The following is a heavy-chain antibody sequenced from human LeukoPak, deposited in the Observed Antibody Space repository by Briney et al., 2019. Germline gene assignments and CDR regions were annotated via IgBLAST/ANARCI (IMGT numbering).Heavy chain of an antibody. CDR1: GGSISSSSYY. CDR2: IYYSGST. V-gene: IGHV4-39*01. Sequence: PSETLSLTCTVSGGSISSSSYYWGWIRQPPGKGLEWIGSIYYSGSTYYNPSLKSRVTISVDTSKNQFSLKLSSVTAADTAVYYCARTVGAICDYWGQGTLVTVSS. D-gene: IGHD1-26*01. J-gene: IGHJ4*02. CDR3: ARTVGAICDY.